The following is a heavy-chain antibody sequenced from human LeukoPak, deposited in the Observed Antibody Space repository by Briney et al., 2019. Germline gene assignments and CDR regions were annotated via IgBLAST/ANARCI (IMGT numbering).Heavy chain of an antibody. CDR2: INPNSGGT. Sequence: ASVKVSCKASGYTFTGYYMHWVRQAPGQGLEWMGWINPNSGGTNYAQKFQGRVTMTRDTSISTAYMELSRLRSDDTAVYYCARVYCSSTSCYKMSYDFDYWGQGTLVTASS. CDR3: ARVYCSSTSCYKMSYDFDY. J-gene: IGHJ4*02. CDR1: GYTFTGYY. D-gene: IGHD2-2*02. V-gene: IGHV1-2*02.